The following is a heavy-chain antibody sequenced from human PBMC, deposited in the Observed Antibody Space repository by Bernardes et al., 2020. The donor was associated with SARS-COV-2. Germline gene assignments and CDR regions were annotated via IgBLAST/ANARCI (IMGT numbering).Heavy chain of an antibody. CDR2: LNWSGGPR. D-gene: IGHD3-16*01. Sequence: VGSLRLSCAASGFTFRDSALSWVRQIPGPGLAWVSGLNWSGGPRDYADSVKGRFTISRDNSKNTLHLQMNSLRGEDTAIYYCVKDGRFRGPNAFDTWGQGTMVTVSS. J-gene: IGHJ3*02. V-gene: IGHV3-23*01. CDR3: VKDGRFRGPNAFDT. CDR1: GFTFRDSA.